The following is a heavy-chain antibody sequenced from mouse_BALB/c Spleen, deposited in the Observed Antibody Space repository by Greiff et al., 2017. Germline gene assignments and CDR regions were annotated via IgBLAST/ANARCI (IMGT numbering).Heavy chain of an antibody. CDR1: GYTFTSYY. CDR2: INPSNGGT. CDR3: TRWGLRRDYYAMDY. Sequence: QVQLKQPGAELVKPGASVKLSCKASGYTFTSYYMYWVKQRPGQGLEWIGGINPSNGGTNFNEKFKSKATLTVDKSSSTAYMQLSSLTSEDSAVYYCTRWGLRRDYYAMDYWGQGTSVTVSS. J-gene: IGHJ4*01. D-gene: IGHD2-2*01. V-gene: IGHV1S81*02.